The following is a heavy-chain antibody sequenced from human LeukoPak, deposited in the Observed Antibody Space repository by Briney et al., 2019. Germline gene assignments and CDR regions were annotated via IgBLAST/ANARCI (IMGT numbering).Heavy chain of an antibody. V-gene: IGHV3-7*01. CDR3: ARSLWPEDY. J-gene: IGHJ4*02. CDR2: IEKDGSDK. CDR1: GFTFSSYW. D-gene: IGHD2-21*01. Sequence: SGGSLRLSCAASGFTFSSYWVSWVRQAPGKGLEWVANIEKDGSDKYYVDSVKGRFTISRDNAKDSVYLQMDSLRAEDSAVYYCARSLWPEDYRGQGTLVTVSS.